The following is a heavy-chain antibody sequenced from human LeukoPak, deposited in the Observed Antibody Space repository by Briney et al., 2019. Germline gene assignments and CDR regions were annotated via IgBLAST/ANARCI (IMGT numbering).Heavy chain of an antibody. CDR2: INPNSGGT. D-gene: IGHD6-13*01. CDR3: AREGSPRGYYFDY. V-gene: IGHV1-2*04. J-gene: IGHJ4*02. Sequence: ASVKVSCKASGYTFTSYDINWVRQATGQGLEWMGWINPNSGGTNYAQKFQGWVTMTRDTSISTAYMELSRLRSDDTAVYYCAREGSPRGYYFDYWGQGTLVTVSS. CDR1: GYTFTSYD.